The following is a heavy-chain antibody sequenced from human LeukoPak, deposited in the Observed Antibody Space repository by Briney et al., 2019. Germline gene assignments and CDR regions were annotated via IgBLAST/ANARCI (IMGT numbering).Heavy chain of an antibody. J-gene: IGHJ4*02. CDR1: GXIFA. D-gene: IGHD6-19*01. CDR3: ARESETSGWYDY. Sequence: GGSLRLSCAAPGXIFAIHWFRQAPGKGLEWVSLISGDGGSTFYADSVRGRFTISRDNTRKSLSLQMSSLRSEDTALYYCARESETSGWYDYWGQGTLVTVSS. CDR2: ISGDGGST. V-gene: IGHV3-43*02.